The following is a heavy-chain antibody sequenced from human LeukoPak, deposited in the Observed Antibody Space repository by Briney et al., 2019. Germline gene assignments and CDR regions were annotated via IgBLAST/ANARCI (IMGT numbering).Heavy chain of an antibody. CDR2: IKSDGSST. CDR3: ARGGAAAALDF. V-gene: IGHV3-74*01. Sequence: PGGSLSLSCAASGLTFSSYWMHWVRQAPGKGLVWVSCIKSDGSSTNYADSVKGRFTISRDNAKNTLYLQMSSLRAEDTAVYYCARGGAAAALDFWGQGTLVTVSS. D-gene: IGHD6-13*01. CDR1: GLTFSSYW. J-gene: IGHJ4*02.